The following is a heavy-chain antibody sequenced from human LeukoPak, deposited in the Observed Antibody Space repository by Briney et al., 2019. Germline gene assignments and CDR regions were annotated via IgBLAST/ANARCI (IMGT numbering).Heavy chain of an antibody. CDR1: GGSISSYY. CDR2: IYYSGST. D-gene: IGHD1-14*01. Sequence: SETLSLTCAVSGGSISSYYWSWIRQPPGKGLEWIGYIYYSGSTNYNPSLKSRVTISVDTSKNQFSLKLSSVTAADTAVYYCAREAGGGRAYWGQGTLVTVSS. J-gene: IGHJ4*02. CDR3: AREAGGGRAY. V-gene: IGHV4-59*12.